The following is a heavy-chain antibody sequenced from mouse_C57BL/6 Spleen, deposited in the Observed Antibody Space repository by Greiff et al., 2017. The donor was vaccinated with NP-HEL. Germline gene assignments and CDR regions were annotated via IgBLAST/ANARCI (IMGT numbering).Heavy chain of an antibody. CDR3: ARDEGYGSFAWFAY. D-gene: IGHD1-1*01. CDR2: INYDGSST. J-gene: IGHJ3*01. V-gene: IGHV5-16*01. CDR1: GFTFSDYY. Sequence: EVKLMESEGGLVQPGSSMKLSCTASGFTFSDYYMAWVRQVPEKGLEWVANINYDGSSTYYLDSLKSRFIISRDNAKNILYLQMSSLKSEDTATYYCARDEGYGSFAWFAYWGQGTLVTVSA.